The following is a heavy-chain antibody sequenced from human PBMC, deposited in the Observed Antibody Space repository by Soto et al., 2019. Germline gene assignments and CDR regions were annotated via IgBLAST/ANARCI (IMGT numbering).Heavy chain of an antibody. CDR2: ISAYNGNT. CDR1: GYTFTSYG. J-gene: IGHJ3*02. Sequence: ASVKVSCXASGYTFTSYGISWVRQAPGQGLEWMGWISAYNGNTNYAQKLQGRVTMTTDTSTSTAYMELRSLRSDDTAVYYCARDQPRLRFLEWLPDAFDIWGQGTMVTV. D-gene: IGHD3-3*01. V-gene: IGHV1-18*01. CDR3: ARDQPRLRFLEWLPDAFDI.